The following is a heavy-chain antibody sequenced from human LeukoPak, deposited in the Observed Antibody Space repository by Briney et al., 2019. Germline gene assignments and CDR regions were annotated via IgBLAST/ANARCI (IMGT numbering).Heavy chain of an antibody. CDR2: IKNDGAVK. D-gene: IGHD6-13*01. CDR3: AKDSYSKGDF. CDR1: GFTFSYHW. V-gene: IGHV3-7*01. Sequence: GGSLRLSCAASGFTFSYHWMTWVRQAPRKGLEWVANIKNDGAVKNYVDSVKGRFTISRDNAKNPLYLQMNSLRAEDTAVYYCAKDSYSKGDFWGQGVLVTVSS. J-gene: IGHJ4*02.